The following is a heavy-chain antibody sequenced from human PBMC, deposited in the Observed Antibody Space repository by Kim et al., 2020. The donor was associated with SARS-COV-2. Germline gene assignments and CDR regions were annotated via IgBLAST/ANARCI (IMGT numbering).Heavy chain of an antibody. CDR3: ASQPEGFGEAAFDI. V-gene: IGHV4-30-2*01. J-gene: IGHJ3*02. D-gene: IGHD2-21*01. CDR1: GGSISSGGYS. CDR2: IYHSGST. Sequence: SETLSLTCAVSGGSISSGGYSWSWIRQPPGKGLEWIGYIYHSGSTYYNPSLKSRVTISVDRSKNQFSLKLSSVTAADTAVYYCASQPEGFGEAAFDIWGQGTMVTVSS.